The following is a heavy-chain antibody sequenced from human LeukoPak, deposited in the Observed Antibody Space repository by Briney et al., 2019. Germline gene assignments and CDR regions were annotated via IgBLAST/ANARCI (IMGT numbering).Heavy chain of an antibody. Sequence: GGSLRLSCAASGFTFSSYAMSWVRQAPGKGLECISGFSGSGGSTYYADSVKGRFTISRDNSKNTLYLQMNSLRAEDTAVYYCAKDPGWYVAFDIWGQGTMVTVSS. J-gene: IGHJ3*02. CDR2: FSGSGGST. CDR1: GFTFSSYA. D-gene: IGHD6-19*01. V-gene: IGHV3-23*01. CDR3: AKDPGWYVAFDI.